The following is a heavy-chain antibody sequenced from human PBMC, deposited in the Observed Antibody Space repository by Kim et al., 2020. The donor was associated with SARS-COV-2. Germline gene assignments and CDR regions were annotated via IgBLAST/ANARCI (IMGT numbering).Heavy chain of an antibody. CDR3: ARAFLYDYGSGSYRNYYYGMDV. CDR1: GYTFTSYD. D-gene: IGHD3-10*01. V-gene: IGHV1-8*01. CDR2: MNPNSGNT. Sequence: ASVKVSCKASGYTFTSYDINWVRQATGQGLEWMGWMNPNSGNTGYAQKFQGRVTMTRNTSISTAYMELSSLRSEDTAVYYCARAFLYDYGSGSYRNYYYGMDVWGTETTDTFSS. J-gene: IGHJ6*04.